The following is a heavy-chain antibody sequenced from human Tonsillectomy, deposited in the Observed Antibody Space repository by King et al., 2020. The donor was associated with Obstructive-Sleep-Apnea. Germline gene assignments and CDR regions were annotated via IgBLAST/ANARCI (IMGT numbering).Heavy chain of an antibody. CDR3: ARHYGDYLGPFDY. CDR2: IYYSGST. J-gene: IGHJ4*02. CDR1: GGSISSYY. Sequence: VQLQESGPGLVKPSETLSLTCTVSGGSISSYYWSWIRQPPGKGLEWIGYIYYSGSTNYNPSLKSRVTISVDTSKNQFSLKLSSVTAADTAVYYCARHYGDYLGPFDYWGQGTLVTVSS. V-gene: IGHV4-59*08. D-gene: IGHD4-17*01.